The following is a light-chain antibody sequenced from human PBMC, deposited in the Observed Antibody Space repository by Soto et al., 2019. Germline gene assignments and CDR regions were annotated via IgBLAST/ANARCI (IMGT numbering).Light chain of an antibody. V-gene: IGKV3-20*01. CDR2: GAS. Sequence: EIVLTQSPGTLSLSPGERATLSCRASQSVSSSYLAWYQQKPGQAPRLLIYGASSRATGIPDRFSGSRSGTDFTLTISRLEPEDFAVYYCQQYGISPPCTFGQGTKLEIK. CDR1: QSVSSSY. J-gene: IGKJ2*02. CDR3: QQYGISPPCT.